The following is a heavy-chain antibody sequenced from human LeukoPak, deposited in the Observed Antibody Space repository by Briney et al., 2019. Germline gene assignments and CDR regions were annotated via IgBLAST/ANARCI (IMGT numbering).Heavy chain of an antibody. CDR3: ARGPRYYYGSGAFDY. Sequence: SETLSLACTVSGGSISSSSYYWGWIRQPPGKGLECIGEINHSGSTNYNPSLKSRVTISVDTSKNQFSLKLSSVTAADTAVYYCARGPRYYYGSGAFDYWGQGTLVTVSS. V-gene: IGHV4-39*07. D-gene: IGHD3-10*01. CDR2: INHSGST. CDR1: GGSISSSSYY. J-gene: IGHJ4*02.